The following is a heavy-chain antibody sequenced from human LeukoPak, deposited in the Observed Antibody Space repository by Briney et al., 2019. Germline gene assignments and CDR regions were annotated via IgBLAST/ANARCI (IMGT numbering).Heavy chain of an antibody. Sequence: ASVKVSCKTSGYTFIDYYMHWVRQAPGQGLEWMGWINPNSGATNYAQKFQGRVTMTRDTSISTAYMELSRLRSDDTAVYYCARDYGDYVLGAFDIWGQGTMVTVSS. V-gene: IGHV1-2*02. D-gene: IGHD4-17*01. CDR1: GYTFIDYY. CDR2: INPNSGAT. J-gene: IGHJ3*02. CDR3: ARDYGDYVLGAFDI.